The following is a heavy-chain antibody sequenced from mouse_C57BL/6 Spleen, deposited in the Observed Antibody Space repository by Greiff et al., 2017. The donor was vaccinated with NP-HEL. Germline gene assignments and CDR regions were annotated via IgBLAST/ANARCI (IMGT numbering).Heavy chain of an antibody. V-gene: IGHV3-6*01. CDR3: ATPRPFYYDYDDWYFDV. D-gene: IGHD2-4*01. Sequence: EVKLMESGPGLVKPSQSLSLTCSVTGYSITSGYYWNWTRQFPGNKLEWMGYISYDGSNNYNPSLKNRISITRDTSKNQFFLKLNSVTTEDTATYYCATPRPFYYDYDDWYFDVWGTGTTVTVSS. CDR1: GYSITSGYY. CDR2: ISYDGSN. J-gene: IGHJ1*03.